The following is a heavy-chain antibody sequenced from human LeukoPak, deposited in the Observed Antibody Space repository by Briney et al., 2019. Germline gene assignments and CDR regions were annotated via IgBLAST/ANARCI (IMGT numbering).Heavy chain of an antibody. CDR1: GGSISSSSYY. CDR3: ARSTRSGWPPDYYYGMDV. CDR2: IYYSGST. D-gene: IGHD6-19*01. Sequence: PSETLSLTCTVSGGSISSSSYYWGWIRQPPGKGLGWIGSIYYSGSTYYNPSLKSRVSISVDTSKNQFSLKLSSVTAADTAVYYCARSTRSGWPPDYYYGMDVWGQGTTVTVSS. J-gene: IGHJ6*02. V-gene: IGHV4-39*01.